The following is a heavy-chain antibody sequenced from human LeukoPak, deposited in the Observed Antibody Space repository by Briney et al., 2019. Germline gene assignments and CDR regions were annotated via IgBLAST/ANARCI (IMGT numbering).Heavy chain of an antibody. J-gene: IGHJ4*02. CDR3: TTEWNYGSGSIFDY. Sequence: PGGSLRLSCATSGFTFSNAWMSWVRQAPGKGLEWVGRIKRKSDGETTDYAASVKGRFTISRDDSKNTVSLQMNSLKTEDTAVYYCTTEWNYGSGSIFDYRGQGTLVTVSS. D-gene: IGHD3-10*01. CDR2: IKRKSDGETT. CDR1: GFTFSNAW. V-gene: IGHV3-15*01.